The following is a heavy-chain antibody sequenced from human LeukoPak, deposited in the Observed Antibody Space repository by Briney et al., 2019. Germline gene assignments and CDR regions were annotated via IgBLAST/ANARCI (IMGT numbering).Heavy chain of an antibody. V-gene: IGHV5-51*01. Sequence: GEALKVSCKGSGYSFTSYLIGWVRQRPGKGREGMGIIYPGDSDTRYSPSLQGQVTISADKSISTAYLQWSSLKASDTAMYYCARRIELGNWFDPWGQGTLVTVSS. CDR2: IYPGDSDT. D-gene: IGHD7-27*01. CDR1: GYSFTSYL. CDR3: ARRIELGNWFDP. J-gene: IGHJ5*02.